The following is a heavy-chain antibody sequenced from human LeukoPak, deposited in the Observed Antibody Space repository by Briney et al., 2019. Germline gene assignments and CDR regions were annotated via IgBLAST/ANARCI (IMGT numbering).Heavy chain of an antibody. CDR3: ARDLQGYSSGWYRGDY. J-gene: IGHJ4*02. D-gene: IGHD6-19*01. V-gene: IGHV3-7*01. Sequence: GGSLRLSCAASGFTFRTYWMSWVRQAPGKGLEWVAIIKQDGSEKYYMDSVKGRFTISRDNAKNSLYLQMNSLRAKDTAVYYCARDLQGYSSGWYRGDYWGQGTLVTVSS. CDR2: IKQDGSEK. CDR1: GFTFRTYW.